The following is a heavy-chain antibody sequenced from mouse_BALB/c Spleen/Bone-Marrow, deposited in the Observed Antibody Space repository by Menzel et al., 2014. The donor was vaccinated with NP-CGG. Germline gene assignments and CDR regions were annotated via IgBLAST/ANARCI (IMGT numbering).Heavy chain of an antibody. CDR1: GYTFTDFN. Sequence: EVQLQQSGPELVKPGASVKMSCKASGYTFTDFNMDWVKQSHGKSLEWIGDINPNNGGTIYNQKFKGRATLTVDTSSRTAYMEFRSLTSEDTAVYFCAREERGFDYWGQGTTLTVSP. V-gene: IGHV1-18*01. CDR2: INPNNGGT. J-gene: IGHJ2*01. CDR3: AREERGFDY.